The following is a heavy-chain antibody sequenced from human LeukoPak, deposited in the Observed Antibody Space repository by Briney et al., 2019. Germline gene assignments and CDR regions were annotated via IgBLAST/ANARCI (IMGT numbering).Heavy chain of an antibody. J-gene: IGHJ4*02. CDR3: ARDRFLEWLSY. D-gene: IGHD3-3*01. CDR1: GSTFSSYW. Sequence: GGSLRLSCAASGSTFSSYWMSWVRQAPGKGLEWVADIKEDGSEKYYVDSVKGRFTISRDNAKNSLYLQMNSLRDEDTAVYYCARDRFLEWLSYWGQGTLVTVSS. CDR2: IKEDGSEK. V-gene: IGHV3-7*01.